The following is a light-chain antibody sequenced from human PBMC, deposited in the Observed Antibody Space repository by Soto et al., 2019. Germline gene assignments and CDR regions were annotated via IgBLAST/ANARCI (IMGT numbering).Light chain of an antibody. J-gene: IGKJ2*01. Sequence: DIQMTQSPSSLXXSVGDRVTITCRASQSISSYLNWYQQKPGKAPKLLIYAASSLQSGVPSRFSGSGSGTDFTLTISSLQPEDFATYYCQQSYSTPYTFGQGTKLEIK. CDR3: QQSYSTPYT. CDR1: QSISSY. CDR2: AAS. V-gene: IGKV1-39*01.